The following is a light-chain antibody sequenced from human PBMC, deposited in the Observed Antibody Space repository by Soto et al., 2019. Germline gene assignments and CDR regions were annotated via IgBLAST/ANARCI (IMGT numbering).Light chain of an antibody. CDR2: DAS. V-gene: IGKV3-11*01. CDR1: QSISSY. Sequence: LLTHSPATLSVSPGQRVTLSCRASQSISSYLAWYQQRPGQPSRLLIYDASNRATGIPARFSGSGSGTDFTLTISRLEPEDFAVYYCQQYGSSGTFGQGTKVDIK. J-gene: IGKJ1*01. CDR3: QQYGSSGT.